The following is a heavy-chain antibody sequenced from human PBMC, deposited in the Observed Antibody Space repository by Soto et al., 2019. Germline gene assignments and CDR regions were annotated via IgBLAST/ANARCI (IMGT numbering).Heavy chain of an antibody. CDR2: ISVVGSTK. D-gene: IGHD3-16*01. V-gene: IGHV3-48*03. CDR3: ARGWDYAYPSSGMDV. J-gene: IGHJ6*02. Sequence: EVQLVESGGGLVQPGGSLTLSCVASGFTFSSNEMKWVRQAPGKGLEWGSYISVVGSTKYYADSVKGRFTISRDNAKKSLYVLMKSLLAEDTAVYYCARGWDYAYPSSGMDVSGQGTTVTLSS. CDR1: GFTFSSNE.